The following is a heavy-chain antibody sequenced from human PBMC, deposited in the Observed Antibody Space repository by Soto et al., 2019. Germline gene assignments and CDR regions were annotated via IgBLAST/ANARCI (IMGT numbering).Heavy chain of an antibody. CDR2: IIPIFGTA. CDR1: GGTFSSYA. J-gene: IGHJ6*02. V-gene: IGHV1-69*13. Sequence: GASVKVSCKASGGTFSSYAISWVRQAPGQGPEWMGGIIPIFGTANYAQKFQGRVTITADESTSTAYMELSSLRSEDTAVYYCARGSIAVAGYYYYAMDVWGQGTTVTVSS. CDR3: ARGSIAVAGYYYYAMDV. D-gene: IGHD6-19*01.